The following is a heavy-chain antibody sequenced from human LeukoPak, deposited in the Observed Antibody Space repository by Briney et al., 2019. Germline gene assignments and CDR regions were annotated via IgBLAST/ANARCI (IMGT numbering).Heavy chain of an antibody. CDR2: VYASGYS. D-gene: IGHD3-22*01. CDR3: ARDGLYSNGYSYFDY. Sequence: SETPSLTCTVSGGSFSDYHWSWIRQPAGKRLEWIGRVYASGYSNYNPSLRSRVTMSLDTSKKQLSLRLSSVTAADTAVYYCARDGLYSNGYSYFDYWGQGTLVTVSP. J-gene: IGHJ4*02. V-gene: IGHV4-4*07. CDR1: GGSFSDYH.